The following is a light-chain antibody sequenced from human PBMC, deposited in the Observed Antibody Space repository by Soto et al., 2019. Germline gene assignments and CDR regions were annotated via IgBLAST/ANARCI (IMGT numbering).Light chain of an antibody. CDR3: VSYGINRPVI. CDR2: DVS. Sequence: QSALTQPASVSGSPGQSITISCTGTSSDVGGYKFVSWYQQPPGKAPKLLIYDVSNRPSGVSDRFSGSKSGNTASLTISGLQADDEADYYCVSYGINRPVIFGGGTKLTVL. CDR1: SSDVGGYKF. V-gene: IGLV2-14*01. J-gene: IGLJ2*01.